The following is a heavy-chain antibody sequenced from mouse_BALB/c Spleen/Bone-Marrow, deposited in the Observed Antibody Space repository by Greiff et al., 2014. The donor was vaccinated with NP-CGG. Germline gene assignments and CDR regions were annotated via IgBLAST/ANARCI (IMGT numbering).Heavy chain of an antibody. Sequence: EVQLQQSGPELVKPGASMKISCKASGYSFTGYAMNWVKQSHGKNLEWIGLINPYSGGTSYNQKFKGKATLTVDKSSSTAYMELLSLTSEDSAVYYCARKGPYYRYDPYAMDYWGQGTPVTVSS. CDR2: INPYSGGT. CDR3: ARKGPYYRYDPYAMDY. V-gene: IGHV1-26*01. D-gene: IGHD2-14*01. CDR1: GYSFTGYA. J-gene: IGHJ4*01.